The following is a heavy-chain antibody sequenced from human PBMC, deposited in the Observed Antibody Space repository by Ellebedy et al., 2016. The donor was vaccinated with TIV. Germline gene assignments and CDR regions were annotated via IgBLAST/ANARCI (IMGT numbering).Heavy chain of an antibody. Sequence: GESLKISCAASGFTFSHAWMNWVRQAPGKGLEWVSYISSSSSIIYYADSVKGRFTISRDNAKTSLYLQMNSLRAEDTAVYYCAREDTSSWYVPVYQYYGMDAWGQGTTVTVSS. J-gene: IGHJ6*02. CDR2: ISSSSSII. CDR1: GFTFSHAW. CDR3: AREDTSSWYVPVYQYYGMDA. D-gene: IGHD6-13*01. V-gene: IGHV3-48*01.